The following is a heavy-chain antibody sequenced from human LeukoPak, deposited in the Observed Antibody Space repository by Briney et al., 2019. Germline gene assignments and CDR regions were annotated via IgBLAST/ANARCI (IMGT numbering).Heavy chain of an antibody. CDR1: GYTFTSYA. D-gene: IGHD4-11*01. V-gene: IGHV7-4-1*02. Sequence: ASVKVSCKASGYTFTSYAMNWVRQAPGQGLEWMGWINTNTGNPTYAQGFTGRFVFSLDTSVSTAYLQISSLKAEDTAVYYCTRDTVTTARFGFDPWGQGTLVTVSS. CDR3: TRDTVTTARFGFDP. CDR2: INTNTGNP. J-gene: IGHJ5*02.